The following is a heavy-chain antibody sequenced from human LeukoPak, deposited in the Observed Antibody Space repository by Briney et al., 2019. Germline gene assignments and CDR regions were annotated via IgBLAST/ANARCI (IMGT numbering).Heavy chain of an antibody. J-gene: IGHJ6*03. V-gene: IGHV1-8*03. CDR1: GYTFTSYD. CDR3: ARVGYCSSTRCSYYMDV. CDR2: MNPNSGNT. Sequence: ASVKVSCNASGYTFTSYDINWVRQATGQGLEWMGWMNPNSGNTGYAQKFQGRVTITRNTSISTAYMELSSLRSEDTAVYYCARVGYCSSTRCSYYMDVWGKGPRSPSP. D-gene: IGHD2-2*01.